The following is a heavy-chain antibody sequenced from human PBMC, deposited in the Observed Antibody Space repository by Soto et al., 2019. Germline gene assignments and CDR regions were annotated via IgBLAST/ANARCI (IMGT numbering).Heavy chain of an antibody. D-gene: IGHD1-26*01. CDR3: VRLIGNSWLDF. Sequence: PSQTLSLTCAISGDSVSSSSVTWNWIRHSPSRGLEWLGRTYYRSKWYNDYAESVKSRITINPDTSKNQFSLHLNSVTPEDTAVYYCVRLIGNSWLDFWGQGTLLTVSS. CDR1: GDSVSSSSVT. V-gene: IGHV6-1*01. CDR2: TYYRSKWYN. J-gene: IGHJ5*01.